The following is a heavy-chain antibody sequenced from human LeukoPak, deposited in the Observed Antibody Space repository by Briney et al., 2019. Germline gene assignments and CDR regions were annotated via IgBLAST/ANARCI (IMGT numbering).Heavy chain of an antibody. D-gene: IGHD4-17*01. J-gene: IGHJ5*02. CDR1: GFTFSSYA. V-gene: IGHV3-21*01. Sequence: PGGSLRLSCAASGFTFSSYAMSWVRQAPGKGLEWVSSISSSSSYIYYADSVKGRFTISRDNAKNSLYLQMNSLRAEDTAVYYCARDLEWGYGDYVWWFDPWGQGTLVTVSS. CDR3: ARDLEWGYGDYVWWFDP. CDR2: ISSSSSYI.